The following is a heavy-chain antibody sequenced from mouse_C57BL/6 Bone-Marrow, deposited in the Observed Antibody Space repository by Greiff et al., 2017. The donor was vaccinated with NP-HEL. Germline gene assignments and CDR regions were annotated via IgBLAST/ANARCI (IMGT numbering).Heavy chain of an antibody. D-gene: IGHD1-1*01. CDR1: GYTFTSYL. CDR3: ARYYYGSSSFDY. V-gene: IGHV1-72*01. Sequence: QVQLQQPGAELVKPGASVKLSCKASGYTFTSYLMPWVKQRPGRGLEWIGMIDPNSGGTKYNEKFKSKATLTVDKPSSTAYMLLYSLTSEDSAVYYCARYYYGSSSFDYWGQGTTLTVSS. J-gene: IGHJ2*01. CDR2: IDPNSGGT.